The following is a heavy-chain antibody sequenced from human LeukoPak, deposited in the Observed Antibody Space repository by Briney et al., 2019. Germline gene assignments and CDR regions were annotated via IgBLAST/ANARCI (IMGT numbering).Heavy chain of an antibody. CDR3: ARGAGYNYPYYFDY. V-gene: IGHV3-30*03. D-gene: IGHD5-24*01. CDR1: GFTFSGYG. Sequence: LTGGSLRLSCAASGFTFSGYGMHWVRQAPGKGLEWVAVISYDGSNKYYADSVKGRFTISRDNSKNTLYLQMNSLRAEDTAVYYCARGAGYNYPYYFDYWGQGTLVTVSS. J-gene: IGHJ4*02. CDR2: ISYDGSNK.